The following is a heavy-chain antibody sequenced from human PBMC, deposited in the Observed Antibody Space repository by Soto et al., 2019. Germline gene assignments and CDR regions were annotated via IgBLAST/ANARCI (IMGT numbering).Heavy chain of an antibody. Sequence: PSETLSLTCTVSGGSISSGGYYWSWIRQHPGKGLEWIGYIYYSGSTYYNPSLKSRVTISVDTSKNQFSLKLSSVTAADTAVYYCARVFDDSSGYYLCFDYWGQGTLVTVSS. CDR2: IYYSGST. CDR1: GGSISSGGYY. D-gene: IGHD3-22*01. V-gene: IGHV4-31*03. J-gene: IGHJ4*02. CDR3: ARVFDDSSGYYLCFDY.